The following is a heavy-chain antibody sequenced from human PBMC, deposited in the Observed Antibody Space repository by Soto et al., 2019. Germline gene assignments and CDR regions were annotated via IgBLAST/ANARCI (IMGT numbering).Heavy chain of an antibody. CDR2: IYYSGST. D-gene: IGHD6-6*01. CDR1: GGSISSGGYY. Sequence: QVQLQESGPGLVKPSQTLSLTCTVSGGSISSGGYYWSWIRQHPGKGLEWIGYIYYSGSTYYNPSLTSRVTISVDTSKNQFCLKLSSVTAADTAVYYCARWGVSSSPIDYWGQGTLVTVSS. CDR3: ARWGVSSSPIDY. V-gene: IGHV4-31*03. J-gene: IGHJ4*02.